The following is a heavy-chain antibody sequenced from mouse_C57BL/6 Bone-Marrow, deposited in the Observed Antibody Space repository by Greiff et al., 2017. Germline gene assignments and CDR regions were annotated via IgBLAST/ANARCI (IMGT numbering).Heavy chain of an antibody. Sequence: QVQLQQPGAELVMPGASVKLSCKASGYTFTSYWMHWVKQRPGQGLEWIGEIDPSDSYTNYNQKFKGKSTLTVEKSSSTAYMQLSSLTSEDSAVYYCARNDGYPHYYAMDYWGQGTSVTVSS. V-gene: IGHV1-69*01. J-gene: IGHJ4*01. CDR3: ARNDGYPHYYAMDY. CDR2: IDPSDSYT. CDR1: GYTFTSYW. D-gene: IGHD2-3*01.